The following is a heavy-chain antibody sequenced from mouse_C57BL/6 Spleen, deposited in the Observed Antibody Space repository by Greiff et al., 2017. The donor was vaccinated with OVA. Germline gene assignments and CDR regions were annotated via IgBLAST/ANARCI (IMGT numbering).Heavy chain of an antibody. V-gene: IGHV1-66*01. D-gene: IGHD2-2*01. J-gene: IGHJ4*01. CDR1: GYSFTSYY. CDR2: IYPGSGNT. Sequence: QVQLQQSGPELVKPGASVKISCKASGYSFTSYYIHWVKQRPGQGLEWIGWIYPGSGNTKYNEKFKGKATLTADTSSSTAYMQLSSLTSEDSAVYYCARGYDGYAMDYWGQGTSVTVSS. CDR3: ARGYDGYAMDY.